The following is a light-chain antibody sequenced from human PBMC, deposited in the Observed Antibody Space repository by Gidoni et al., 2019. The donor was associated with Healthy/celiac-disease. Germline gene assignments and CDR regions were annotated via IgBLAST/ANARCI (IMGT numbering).Light chain of an antibody. J-gene: IGLJ2*01. CDR1: SSDVGGYNY. V-gene: IGLV2-14*03. CDR3: SSYTSSSTLV. Sequence: QSALTQPASVSGSPGQSITISCTATSSDVGGYNYVPWYQQPPGKAPKLMIYCVSNRPSGVSNRFSGSKSGNTASLTVSGLQDEDEADYYCSSYTSSSTLVFGGGTKLTVL. CDR2: CVS.